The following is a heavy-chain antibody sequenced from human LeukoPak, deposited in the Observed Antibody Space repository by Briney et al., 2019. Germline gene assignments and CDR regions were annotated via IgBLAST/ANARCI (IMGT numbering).Heavy chain of an antibody. Sequence: PSETLSLTCTVSGGSISSSSYYWGWIRQPPGKGLEWIGSIYYSGSTYYNPSLKSRVTISVDTSKNQFSLKLSSVTAADTAVYYCARILTFGPRYYDFWSGPDVWGKGTTVTVSS. J-gene: IGHJ6*04. V-gene: IGHV4-39*01. D-gene: IGHD3-3*01. CDR3: ARILTFGPRYYDFWSGPDV. CDR2: IYYSGST. CDR1: GGSISSSSYY.